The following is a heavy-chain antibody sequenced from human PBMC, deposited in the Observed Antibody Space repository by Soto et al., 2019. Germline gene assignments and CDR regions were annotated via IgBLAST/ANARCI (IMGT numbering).Heavy chain of an antibody. Sequence: QVQLVESGGGVVQPGRSLRLSCSASGFTYSSCAMHWVRQVPGKGLEWLAVVSHDGTLYPYADSVKGRFTISRDNSRKMLYLHMNSLRPDDTAVYYCVKDRSDTWSFDYWGQGTLVTVSS. CDR1: GFTYSSCA. CDR2: VSHDGTLY. CDR3: VKDRSDTWSFDY. D-gene: IGHD2-8*02. V-gene: IGHV3-30*18. J-gene: IGHJ4*02.